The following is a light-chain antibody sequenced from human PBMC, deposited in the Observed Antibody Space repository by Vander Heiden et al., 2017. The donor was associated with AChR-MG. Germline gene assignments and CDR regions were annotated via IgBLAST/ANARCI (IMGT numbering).Light chain of an antibody. CDR2: PNT. CDR3: QAWDGPTVV. V-gene: IGLV3-1*01. CDR1: QLGKKY. Sequence: SFDLTQPPSVSVSPGHTASIARAADQLGKKYVCWYHPNPGQSPVPVIYPNTNRASGVPEPFSGSRSGRTATLTVSGTQAKDEADYCCQAWDGPTVVFGGGTKLTVL. J-gene: IGLJ2*01.